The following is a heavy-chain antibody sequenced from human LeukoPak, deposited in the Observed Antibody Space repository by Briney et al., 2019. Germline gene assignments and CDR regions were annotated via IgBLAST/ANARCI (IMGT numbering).Heavy chain of an antibody. CDR2: IYHSGSS. D-gene: IGHD3-16*02. Sequence: PSETLSLTCTVSGGSISSGDYYWTWIRQPPGKGLEWIGYIYHSGSSYYNPSLKSRVSISVDTSKNQFSLELSVTAADTAVYYCARDNFADRYDFDYWGQGTLVTVSS. J-gene: IGHJ4*02. CDR1: GGSISSGDYY. CDR3: ARDNFADRYDFDY. V-gene: IGHV4-30-4*08.